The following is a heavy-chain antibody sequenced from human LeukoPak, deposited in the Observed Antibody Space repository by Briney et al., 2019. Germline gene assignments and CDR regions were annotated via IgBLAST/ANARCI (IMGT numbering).Heavy chain of an antibody. CDR3: ARSRYCRGGSCYSDY. Sequence: GESLRLSCAASGFTFSNYWMTWVRQAPGKGLEWVANIKQDGSEKYYVDSMKGRFTISRDNAKNSLYLQMNSLRAEDTAVYYCARSRYCRGGSCYSDYWGQGTLVTVSS. V-gene: IGHV3-7*04. D-gene: IGHD2-15*01. CDR2: IKQDGSEK. J-gene: IGHJ4*02. CDR1: GFTFSNYW.